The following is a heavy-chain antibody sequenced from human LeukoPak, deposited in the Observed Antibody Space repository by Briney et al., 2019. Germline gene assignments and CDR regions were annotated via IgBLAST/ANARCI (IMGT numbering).Heavy chain of an antibody. J-gene: IGHJ3*02. CDR2: FDPEDGET. V-gene: IGHV1-24*01. CDR1: GYTLTELS. D-gene: IGHD2-2*01. CDR3: ATLGILGAYIHIVVVPAASGYAFDI. Sequence: GASVKVSCKVSGYTLTELSMHWVRQAPGRGLEWMGGFDPEDGETIYAQKFQGRVTMTEDTSTDTAYMELSSLRSEDTAVYYCATLGILGAYIHIVVVPAASGYAFDIWGQGTVVTVSS.